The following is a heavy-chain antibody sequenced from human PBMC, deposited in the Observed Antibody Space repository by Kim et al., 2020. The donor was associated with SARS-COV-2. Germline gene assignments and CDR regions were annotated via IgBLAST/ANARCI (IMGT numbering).Heavy chain of an antibody. Sequence: GGSLRLSCAASGFPFTTYYMAWVRQAPGKGLEWVSNIKPDGSEKSYVDSVKGRFIISRDNAKSSVYLQMNSLRGEDTAVYYCSRGGGQYYSVWCHGTLV. CDR2: IKPDGSEK. CDR3: SRGGGQYYSV. V-gene: IGHV3-7*01. J-gene: IGHJ4*01. D-gene: IGHD3-10*01. CDR1: GFPFTTYY.